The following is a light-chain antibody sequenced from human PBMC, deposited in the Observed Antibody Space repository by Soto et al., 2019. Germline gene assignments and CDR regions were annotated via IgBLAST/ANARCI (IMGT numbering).Light chain of an antibody. CDR1: QSVSNN. CDR2: GAS. J-gene: IGKJ4*01. CDR3: LQYGSSPLT. V-gene: IGKV3-15*01. Sequence: EIVMTQSPAILSVSPGERATLSCRASQSVSNNLAWYQQKPGQAPRLLMYGASTRATGVPARFSGSGSGTEFTLTISSLQSEDFAVYYCLQYGSSPLTFGGGTKVEIK.